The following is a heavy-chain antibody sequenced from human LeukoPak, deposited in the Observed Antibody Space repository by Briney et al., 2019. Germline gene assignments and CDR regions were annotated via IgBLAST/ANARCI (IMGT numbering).Heavy chain of an antibody. J-gene: IGHJ4*02. V-gene: IGHV3-66*01. D-gene: IGHD6-6*01. CDR1: GFTFGDYA. CDR2: IYSGGST. Sequence: GVLRLSCTASGFTFGDYAMSWVRQAPGKGLEWVSVIYSGGSTYYADSVKGRFTISRDNSKNTLYLQMNSLGAEDTAVYYCASFQEEQLSHWGQGTLVTVSS. CDR3: ASFQEEQLSH.